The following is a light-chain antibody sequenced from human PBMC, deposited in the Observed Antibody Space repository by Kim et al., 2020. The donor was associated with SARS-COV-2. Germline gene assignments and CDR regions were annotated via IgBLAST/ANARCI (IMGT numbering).Light chain of an antibody. CDR3: QQYDNSPYT. CDR2: GTS. Sequence: EIVLTQSPGTLSLSPGERATLSCRASQSVTSNNLAWFQQKPGQAPGLLIYGTSSRATGITDRFSGSGSGTDFTLTISRLEPEDFAVYYCQQYDNSPYTFGQGTKLEI. J-gene: IGKJ2*01. V-gene: IGKV3-20*01. CDR1: QSVTSNN.